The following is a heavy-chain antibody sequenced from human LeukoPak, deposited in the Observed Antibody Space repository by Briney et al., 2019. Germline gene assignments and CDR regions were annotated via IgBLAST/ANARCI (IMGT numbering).Heavy chain of an antibody. CDR2: IYYSGSN. CDR1: GGSISSGDYY. V-gene: IGHV4-30-4*08. Sequence: PSETLSLTSTVSGGSISSGDYYWSWLRQPPGKGLGWIGYIYYSGSNYYNPSLKSRVTISVDTSKNQFSLKLSSVTAADTAVYYCASGRIAVAGYWYFDLWGRGTLVTVSS. CDR3: ASGRIAVAGYWYFDL. D-gene: IGHD6-19*01. J-gene: IGHJ2*01.